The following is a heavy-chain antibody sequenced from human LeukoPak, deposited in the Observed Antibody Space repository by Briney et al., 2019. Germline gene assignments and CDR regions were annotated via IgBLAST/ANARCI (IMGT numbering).Heavy chain of an antibody. CDR2: IYYSGST. D-gene: IGHD3-10*01. CDR3: ARKMDRDGDYYGSGINLENWFDP. Sequence: PSETLSLTCTVSGGSISSYYWSWIRQPPGKGLEWIGYIYYSGSTNYNPSLKSRVTISVDTSKNQFSLKLSSVTAADTAVYYCARKMDRDGDYYGSGINLENWFDPWGQGTLVTVSS. CDR1: GGSISSYY. V-gene: IGHV4-59*01. J-gene: IGHJ5*02.